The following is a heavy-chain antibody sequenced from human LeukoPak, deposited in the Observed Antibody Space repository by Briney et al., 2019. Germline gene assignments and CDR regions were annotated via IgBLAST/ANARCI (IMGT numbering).Heavy chain of an antibody. D-gene: IGHD1-26*01. CDR1: GYSISSGYQ. CDR3: ARKGRSRSFDY. V-gene: IGHV4-38-2*01. CDR2: IHYSGTT. Sequence: SETLSLTCAVSGYSISSGYQWAWIRQPPGNGLEWLGSIHYSGTTYYKASLKSRVTISVDTSQNQFSLKLTSVTAADTAVYYCARKGRSRSFDYWGQGTLITVSS. J-gene: IGHJ4*02.